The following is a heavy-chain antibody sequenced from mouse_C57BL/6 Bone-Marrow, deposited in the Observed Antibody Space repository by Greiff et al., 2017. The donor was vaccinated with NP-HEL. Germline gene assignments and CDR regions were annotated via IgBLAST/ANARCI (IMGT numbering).Heavy chain of an antibody. V-gene: IGHV1-80*01. CDR1: GYAFSSYW. D-gene: IGHD1-1*01. CDR2: IYPGDGDT. J-gene: IGHJ3*01. CDR3: ARSLAYYAWFAY. Sequence: VQLQQSGAELVKPGASVKISCKASGYAFSSYWMNWVKQRPGKGLEWIGQIYPGDGDTNYNGKFKGKATLTADKSSSTAYMQLSSLTSEDSAVYFCARSLAYYAWFAYWGQGTLVTVSA.